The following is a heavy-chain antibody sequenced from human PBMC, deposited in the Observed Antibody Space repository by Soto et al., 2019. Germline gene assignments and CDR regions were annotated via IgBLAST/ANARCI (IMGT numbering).Heavy chain of an antibody. V-gene: IGHV3-30*18. J-gene: IGHJ4*02. Sequence: GGSLRLSCAASGFTFSSYGMHWVRQAPGKGLEWVAVISYDGSNKYYADSVKGRFTISRDNSKNTLYLQMNSLRAEDTAVYYCAKDLDQQHEGSGGSDYWGQGTLVTVSS. CDR3: AKDLDQQHEGSGGSDY. CDR1: GFTFSSYG. CDR2: ISYDGSNK. D-gene: IGHD2-15*01.